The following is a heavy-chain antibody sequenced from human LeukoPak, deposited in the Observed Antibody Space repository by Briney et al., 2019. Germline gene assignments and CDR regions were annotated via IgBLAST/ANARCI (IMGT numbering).Heavy chain of an antibody. D-gene: IGHD2-15*01. CDR1: GGSISSYY. V-gene: IGHV4-59*01. Sequence: SETLCLTCTVSGGSISSYYWSWIRQPPGKGLEWIGYIYYSGSTNYNPSLKSRVTISVDTSKNQFSLKLSSVTAADTAVYYCARDGRYCSGGSCYDAFDIWGQGTMVTVSS. CDR3: ARDGRYCSGGSCYDAFDI. CDR2: IYYSGST. J-gene: IGHJ3*02.